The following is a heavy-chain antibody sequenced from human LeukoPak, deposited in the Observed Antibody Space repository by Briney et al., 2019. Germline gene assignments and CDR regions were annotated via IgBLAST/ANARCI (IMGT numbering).Heavy chain of an antibody. CDR3: ARGYCSSTSCSGYMDV. V-gene: IGHV6-1*01. CDR2: TYYRSKWYN. Sequence: SQTLSLTCAISGDSVSSNSAAWNWIRQSPSRGLEWLGRTYYRSKWYNDYAVSVKSRITINPDTSKNQFSLQLNSVTPEDTAVYYCARGYCSSTSCSGYMDVWGKGTTVTVSS. J-gene: IGHJ6*03. CDR1: GDSVSSNSAA. D-gene: IGHD2-2*01.